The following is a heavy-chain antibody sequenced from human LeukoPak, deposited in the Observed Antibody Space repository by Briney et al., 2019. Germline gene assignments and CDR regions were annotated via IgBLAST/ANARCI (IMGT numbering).Heavy chain of an antibody. CDR3: TRVGYIDEGIDY. CDR1: GFPFSSYW. J-gene: IGHJ4*02. CDR2: IKQDGSKK. Sequence: GGSLRLSCVASGFPFSSYWMTWAGRAPGKGRGGVANIKQDGSKKSYVDSVKGRFTISRDNAKNSLYLQMNSLRAEDTAIYYCTRVGYIDEGIDYWGQGTLVTVSS. D-gene: IGHD5-24*01. V-gene: IGHV3-7*04.